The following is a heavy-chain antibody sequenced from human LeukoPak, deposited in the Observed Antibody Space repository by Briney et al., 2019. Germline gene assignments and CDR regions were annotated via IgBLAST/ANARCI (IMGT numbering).Heavy chain of an antibody. CDR3: ARVGVPQFNYYDSSAHLGQYAFDI. CDR1: GCTASSNY. D-gene: IGHD3-22*01. CDR2: IYSGGST. V-gene: IGHV3-53*01. J-gene: IGHJ3*02. Sequence: GGSLRLSCAASGCTASSNYMSWVRQAPGKGLEWVSVIYSGGSTYYADSVKGRFTISRDDSKNTLYLQMNSLRAEDTAVYYCARVGVPQFNYYDSSAHLGQYAFDIWGQGIMVTVSS.